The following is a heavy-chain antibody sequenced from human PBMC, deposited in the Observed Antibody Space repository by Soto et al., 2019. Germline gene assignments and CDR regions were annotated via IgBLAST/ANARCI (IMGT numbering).Heavy chain of an antibody. CDR3: ARGGIPPSGYGIAYAMDI. V-gene: IGHV4-39*01. CDR1: GVSISGSRYY. Sequence: SETLSLTCTVSGVSISGSRYYWGWIRQPPGRGLEWIGNIYYSGSTYYTPALKSRVTLSVDTSKNQFSLNLNSVTAADTAVYYCARGGIPPSGYGIAYAMDIWGQGTTVTVSS. J-gene: IGHJ6*02. CDR2: IYYSGST. D-gene: IGHD1-26*01.